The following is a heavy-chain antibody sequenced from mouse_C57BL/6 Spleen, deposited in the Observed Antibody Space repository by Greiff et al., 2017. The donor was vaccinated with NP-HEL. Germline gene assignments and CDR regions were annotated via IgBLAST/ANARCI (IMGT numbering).Heavy chain of an antibody. Sequence: VQLQQSGAELARPGASVKLSCKASGYTFTSYGISWVKQRTGQGLEWIGEIYPRSGNTYYNEKFKGKATLTADKSSSTAYMELRSLTSEDSAVYFCARRAAYWDVGYWGQGTTVTVSS. CDR1: GYTFTSYG. CDR3: ARRAAYWDVGY. J-gene: IGHJ2*01. V-gene: IGHV1-81*01. D-gene: IGHD4-1*01. CDR2: IYPRSGNT.